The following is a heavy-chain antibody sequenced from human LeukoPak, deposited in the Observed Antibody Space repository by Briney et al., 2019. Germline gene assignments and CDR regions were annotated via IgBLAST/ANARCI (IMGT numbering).Heavy chain of an antibody. CDR2: IIPILNIT. D-gene: IGHD3-22*01. Sequence: SVKVSCKASGYTFTSYAMNWVRQAPGQGLEWMGRIIPILNITHYAQKFQGRVTIAADKSTSTAYMELSSLRSEDTAMYYCARDDDRAREIDYWGQGTLVTVSS. V-gene: IGHV1-69*04. CDR1: GYTFTSYA. CDR3: ARDDDRAREIDY. J-gene: IGHJ4*02.